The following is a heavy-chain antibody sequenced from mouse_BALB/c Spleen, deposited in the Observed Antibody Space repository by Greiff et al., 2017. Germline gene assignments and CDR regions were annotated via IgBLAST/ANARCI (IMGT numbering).Heavy chain of an antibody. Sequence: VQLQQSGAELATPGASVKMSCKASGYTFTSYWMHWVKQRPGQGLEWIGYINPSTGYTEYNQKFKDKATLTADKSSSTAYMQLSSLTSEDSAVYYCARWGYPYAMDYWGQGTSVTVSS. V-gene: IGHV1-4*01. J-gene: IGHJ4*01. CDR2: INPSTGYT. CDR1: GYTFTSYW. CDR3: ARWGYPYAMDY. D-gene: IGHD2-14*01.